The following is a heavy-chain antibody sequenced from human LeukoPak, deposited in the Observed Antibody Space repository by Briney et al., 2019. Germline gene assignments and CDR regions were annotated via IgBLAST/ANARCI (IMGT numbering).Heavy chain of an antibody. J-gene: IGHJ4*02. D-gene: IGHD3-16*02. CDR1: GFTYSIYC. V-gene: IGHV3-7*03. Sequence: GGSLRLSCAASGFTYSIYCISWVRQAPGKGLEWVANIKQDGSEKYYVDSVKGRFTISRDNAKNSLYLQMNSLRAEDTAVYYCARDYYDYVWGSYRHFDYWGQGTLVTVSS. CDR3: ARDYYDYVWGSYRHFDY. CDR2: IKQDGSEK.